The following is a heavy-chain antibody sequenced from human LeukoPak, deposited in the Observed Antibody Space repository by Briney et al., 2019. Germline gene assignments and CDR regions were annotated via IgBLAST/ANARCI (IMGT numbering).Heavy chain of an antibody. CDR2: IYYSGST. CDR1: DGSSSSSS. J-gene: IGHJ5*02. V-gene: IGHV4-59*08. CDR3: ARRQQTGGDNGLHNWFDP. D-gene: IGHD2-21*02. Sequence: PSETLSLTCTVSDGSSSSSSWNWIRQPPGKGLEWIGYIYYSGSTKYNPSLEGRVTISVDTSKNQISLNMRSVTAADTAIYYCARRQQTGGDNGLHNWFDPWGQGILVTVSS.